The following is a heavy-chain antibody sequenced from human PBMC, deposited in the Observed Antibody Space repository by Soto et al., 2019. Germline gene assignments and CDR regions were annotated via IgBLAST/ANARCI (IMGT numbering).Heavy chain of an antibody. Sequence: SVKVSCKASGGTFSSYTISWVRQAPGQGLEWMGRIIPILGIANYAQKFQGRVTITADKSTSTAYMELSSLRSEDTAVYYCARDRDYVWGSYRPFDYWGQGTLVTVSS. CDR1: GGTFSSYT. CDR3: ARDRDYVWGSYRPFDY. D-gene: IGHD3-16*02. V-gene: IGHV1-69*04. CDR2: IIPILGIA. J-gene: IGHJ4*02.